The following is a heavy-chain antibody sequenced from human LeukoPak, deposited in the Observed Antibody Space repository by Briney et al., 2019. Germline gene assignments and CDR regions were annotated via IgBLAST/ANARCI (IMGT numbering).Heavy chain of an antibody. D-gene: IGHD3-10*01. CDR3: ARTRRHYYGSGKNLTPWPAGLDV. CDR1: SGSFSDYY. V-gene: IGHV4-59*01. CDR2: SGSS. J-gene: IGHJ6*01. Sequence: PSETLSLTCTVSSGSFSDYYWTWMRQPPGQGLEWIGYSGSSKYNPSLESRVTISVDTSRRHFSLTLSSVTAADTAIYYCARTRRHYYGSGKNLTPWPAGLDVWGQGTKVIVSA.